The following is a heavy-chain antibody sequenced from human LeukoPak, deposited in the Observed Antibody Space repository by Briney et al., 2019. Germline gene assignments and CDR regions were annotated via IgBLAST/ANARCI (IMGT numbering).Heavy chain of an antibody. J-gene: IGHJ4*02. CDR3: ASHNYASSSPSF. CDR2: INPQGTEK. CDR1: GFTFTTYW. V-gene: IGHV3-7*01. D-gene: IGHD3-10*01. Sequence: GGSLRLSCASSGFTFTTYWMTWVRQAPGKGLEWVANINPQGTEKNYVDSVKGRFTISRDNAKNSQYLQMGSLRAEDTAMYYCASHNYASSSPSFWGQGTLATVS.